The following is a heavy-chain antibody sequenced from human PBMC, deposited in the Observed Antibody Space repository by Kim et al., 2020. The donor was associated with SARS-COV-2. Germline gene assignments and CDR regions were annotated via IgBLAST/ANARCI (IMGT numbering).Heavy chain of an antibody. CDR3: SRGRDSGSYSSYFDY. J-gene: IGHJ5*01. Sequence: GGSLRLSCVTSGLTFSTYAMHWVRQAPGKGMEWVAVITYDGNTEYYADSVKGRFTISRDNSKNTLYLQMNSLRVEDTAVYYCSRGRDSGSYSSYFDYRG. CDR1: GLTFSTYA. D-gene: IGHD1-26*01. CDR2: ITYDGNTE. V-gene: IGHV3-30*04.